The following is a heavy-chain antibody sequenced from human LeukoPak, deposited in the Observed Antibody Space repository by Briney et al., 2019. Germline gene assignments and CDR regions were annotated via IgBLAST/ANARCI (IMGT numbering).Heavy chain of an antibody. D-gene: IGHD3-16*01. CDR3: AKAGFTAAYFDY. CDR2: IWYDGSNK. CDR1: GFTFSSYG. Sequence: GRSLRLSCAASGFTFSSYGMHWVRQAPGKGLEWVAVIWYDGSNKYYVDSVKGRFTISRDNSKNTLYLQMNSLRAEDTAVYYCAKAGFTAAYFDYWGQGTLVTVSS. V-gene: IGHV3-33*06. J-gene: IGHJ4*02.